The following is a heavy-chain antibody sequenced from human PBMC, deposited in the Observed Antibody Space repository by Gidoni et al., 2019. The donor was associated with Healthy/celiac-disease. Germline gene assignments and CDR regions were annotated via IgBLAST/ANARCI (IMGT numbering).Heavy chain of an antibody. Sequence: QVQLVQSGSEFKKPGASVKVSCKASGYTFTSHAMNWVRQAPGQGLEWMGWINTNTGNPTYAQGFTGRFVFSLDTSVSTAYLQISSLKAEDTAVYYCARDNAWIQLWLGVAYYGMDVWGQGTTVTVSS. CDR2: INTNTGNP. J-gene: IGHJ6*02. D-gene: IGHD5-18*01. CDR1: GYTFTSHA. CDR3: ARDNAWIQLWLGVAYYGMDV. V-gene: IGHV7-4-1*02.